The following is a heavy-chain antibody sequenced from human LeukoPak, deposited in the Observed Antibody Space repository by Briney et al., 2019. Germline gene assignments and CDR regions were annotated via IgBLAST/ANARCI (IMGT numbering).Heavy chain of an antibody. J-gene: IGHJ4*02. CDR2: MSGVGGNT. Sequence: GGSVRLSCAGSGFIFSSYAMSWVRQAPGKGLEWVSAMSGVGGNTFYTDSVRGRFTISRDNSKNTLYLQMNSLRAEDTAIYYCAKTSRWERDYFDYWGQGTLVTVSS. D-gene: IGHD5-24*01. CDR3: AKTSRWERDYFDY. V-gene: IGHV3-23*01. CDR1: GFIFSSYA.